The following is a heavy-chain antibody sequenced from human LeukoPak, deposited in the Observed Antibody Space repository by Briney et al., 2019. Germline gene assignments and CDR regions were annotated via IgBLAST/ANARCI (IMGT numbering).Heavy chain of an antibody. CDR3: ALCGGDCYFDY. CDR2: IKQDGSEK. J-gene: IGHJ4*02. D-gene: IGHD2-21*01. Sequence: PGGSLRLSCAASGFTFSSYWMSWVRQAPGKGLEWVANIKQDGSEKYYADSVKGRFTISRDNSKNTLYLQMNSLRAEDTAVYYCALCGGDCYFDYWDQGTLVTVSS. V-gene: IGHV3-7*01. CDR1: GFTFSSYW.